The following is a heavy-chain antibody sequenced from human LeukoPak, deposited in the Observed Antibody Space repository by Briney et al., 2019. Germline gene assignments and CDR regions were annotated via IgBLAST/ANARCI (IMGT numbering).Heavy chain of an antibody. D-gene: IGHD5-24*01. J-gene: IGHJ4*02. V-gene: IGHV3-33*08. Sequence: GGSLRLSCAASGSTFSSYAMHWVRQAPGKGLEWVAVIWYDGTNKYYADSVKGRFTISRDNSKNTLYLQMNSLSAEDTAVYYCARRDGYDFDYWGQGTLVTVSS. CDR3: ARRDGYDFDY. CDR1: GSTFSSYA. CDR2: IWYDGTNK.